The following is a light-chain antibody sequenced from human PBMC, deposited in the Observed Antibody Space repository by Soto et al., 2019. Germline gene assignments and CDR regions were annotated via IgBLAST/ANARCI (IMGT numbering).Light chain of an antibody. CDR2: GAS. CDR1: QSVSSSY. Sequence: EIVLTQSPGTLSLSPGERATLSCRASQSVSSSYLSWYQQKPGQAPRLLNYGASSSATGIPDRFSGSGSGTDFTLTISRLEPEDFAVYYCQQYDSSPLTFGGGTKVEIK. V-gene: IGKV3-20*01. CDR3: QQYDSSPLT. J-gene: IGKJ4*01.